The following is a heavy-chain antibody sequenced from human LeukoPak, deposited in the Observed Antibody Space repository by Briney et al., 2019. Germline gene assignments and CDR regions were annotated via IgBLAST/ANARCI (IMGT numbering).Heavy chain of an antibody. CDR2: IYHSGST. V-gene: IGHV4-30-2*01. Sequence: PSQTLSLTCTVSGGSISSGGYYWSWIRQPPGKGLEWIGYIYHSGSTYYNPSLKSRVTISVDRSKNQFSLKLSSVTAADTAVYYCARRALGFWSGPTGWFDPWGQGTLVTVSS. CDR3: ARRALGFWSGPTGWFDP. D-gene: IGHD3-3*01. J-gene: IGHJ5*02. CDR1: GGSISSGGYY.